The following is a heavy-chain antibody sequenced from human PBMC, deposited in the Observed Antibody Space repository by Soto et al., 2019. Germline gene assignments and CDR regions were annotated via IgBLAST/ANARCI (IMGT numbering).Heavy chain of an antibody. CDR2: ISSSSTI. CDR3: ARDPDYYGSGSYYRYYYYGMDV. J-gene: IGHJ6*02. CDR1: GFTFSSYS. Sequence: GGSLRLSCAASGFTFSSYSMNWVRQAPGKGLEWVSYISSSSTIYYADSVKGRFTISRDNAKNSLYLQMNSLRDEDTAVYYCARDPDYYGSGSYYRYYYYGMDVWGQGTTVTVSS. D-gene: IGHD3-10*01. V-gene: IGHV3-48*02.